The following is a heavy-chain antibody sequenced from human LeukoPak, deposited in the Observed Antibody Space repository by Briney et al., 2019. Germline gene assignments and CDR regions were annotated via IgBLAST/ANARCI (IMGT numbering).Heavy chain of an antibody. CDR1: GFTFSSYS. V-gene: IGHV3-21*01. CDR3: ARVTQYCSGGSCYDTWFDP. J-gene: IGHJ5*02. CDR2: ISSSSSYI. Sequence: GGSLRLSCAASGFTFSSYSMNWVRQAPGKGLEWVSSISSSSSYIYYADSVKGRFTISRDNAKNSLYLQMNSLRAEDTAVYYCARVTQYCSGGSCYDTWFDPWGQGTLVTVSS. D-gene: IGHD2-15*01.